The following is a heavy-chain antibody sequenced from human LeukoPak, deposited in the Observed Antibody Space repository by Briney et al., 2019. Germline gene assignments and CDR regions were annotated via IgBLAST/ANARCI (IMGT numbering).Heavy chain of an antibody. J-gene: IGHJ4*02. CDR1: GYTFTGYY. V-gene: IGHV7-4-1*02. D-gene: IGHD2-21*01. Sequence: ASVKVSCKASGYTFTGYYMHWVRQAPGQGLEWMGWINTNTGNPTYAQGFTGRFVFSLDTSVSTAYLQISSLKAEDTAVYYCARVTRGVIDYWGQGTLVTVSS. CDR3: ARVTRGVIDY. CDR2: INTNTGNP.